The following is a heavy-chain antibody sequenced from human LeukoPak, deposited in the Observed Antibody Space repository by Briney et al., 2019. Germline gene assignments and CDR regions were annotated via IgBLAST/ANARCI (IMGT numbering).Heavy chain of an antibody. Sequence: ASVKVSCKASGYTFTSYGISWVRQAPGQGLEWMGWISAYNGNTNYAQKLQGRVTMTTDTSTSTAYMELRSLRSDDTAVYYCARDYDSSGYYYDQNDAFDIWGQGTMVTVSS. CDR2: ISAYNGNT. D-gene: IGHD3-22*01. CDR1: GYTFTSYG. V-gene: IGHV1-18*01. CDR3: ARDYDSSGYYYDQNDAFDI. J-gene: IGHJ3*02.